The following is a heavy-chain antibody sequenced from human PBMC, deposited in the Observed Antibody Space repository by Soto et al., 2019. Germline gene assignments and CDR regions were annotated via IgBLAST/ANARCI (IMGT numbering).Heavy chain of an antibody. CDR2: IKFDGSRT. CDR3: AKTGSSGYYYLSAFDI. V-gene: IGHV3-74*01. J-gene: IGHJ3*02. D-gene: IGHD3-22*01. CDR1: GFTFSNYW. Sequence: WGSLRLSCASSGFTFSNYWMHWVRQSPTKGLVWVSSIKFDGSRTFYADSVKGRFTISRDNSKNTLYLQMNSLRAEDTAVYYCAKTGSSGYYYLSAFDIWGQGTMVTVSS.